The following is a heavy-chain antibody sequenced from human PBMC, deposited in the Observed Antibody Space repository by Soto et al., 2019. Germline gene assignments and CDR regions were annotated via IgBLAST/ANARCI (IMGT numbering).Heavy chain of an antibody. CDR1: GGSISSSNW. CDR2: IYHSGRT. Sequence: QVQLQESGPGLVKPSGTLSLTCAVSGGSISSSNWWSWVRQPPGKGLEWIGEIYHSGRTNYNPSPKSRVTISVDTSKNQFSLKLSSVTAADTAVYYCASVRGGYYYAMDVWGQGTTVTVSS. J-gene: IGHJ6*02. D-gene: IGHD3-10*02. CDR3: ASVRGGYYYAMDV. V-gene: IGHV4-4*02.